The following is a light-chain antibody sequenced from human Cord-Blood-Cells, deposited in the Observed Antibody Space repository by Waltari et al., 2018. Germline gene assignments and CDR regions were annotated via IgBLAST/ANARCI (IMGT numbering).Light chain of an antibody. J-gene: IGLJ3*02. CDR3: QAWDSSSWV. V-gene: IGLV3-1*01. CDR2: QDS. Sequence: SYELTQPPSVSVSPGQTASITCSGDKLGDKYACWYQQKPGQSPVLVIYQDSKRPSGIPERFSGSNSGNTANLTISGTQAMDEADYYCQAWDSSSWVFGGGTKLTVL. CDR1: KLGDKY.